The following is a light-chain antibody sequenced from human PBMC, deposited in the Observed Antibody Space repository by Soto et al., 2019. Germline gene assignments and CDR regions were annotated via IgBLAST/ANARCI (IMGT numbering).Light chain of an antibody. J-gene: IGKJ1*01. CDR1: QDVSHF. CDR3: QQYDRLPWT. Sequence: DIQMTQSPSSRSASIGDRVTITCQASQDVSHFLNWFQQRPGKAPKLLIYDASTLERGVPSRFSGRGSGSRFTFTITSLQPEDIATYYCQQYDRLPWTFGQGTKVEMK. CDR2: DAS. V-gene: IGKV1-33*01.